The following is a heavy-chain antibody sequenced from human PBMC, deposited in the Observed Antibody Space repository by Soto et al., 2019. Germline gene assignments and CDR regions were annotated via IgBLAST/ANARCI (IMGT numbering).Heavy chain of an antibody. CDR1: GFTFSNYA. D-gene: IGHD2-21*02. CDR2: ISGSGDST. Sequence: GGSLRLSCVTSGFTFSNYAMSWVRQAPGKGLEWVSAISGSGDSTYYADSVRGRFTISRDTSKNTLDLQMNSLRADDRAIYYCVKGSTAFRPYYFDSWGQGTLVTVS. CDR3: VKGSTAFRPYYFDS. V-gene: IGHV3-23*01. J-gene: IGHJ4*02.